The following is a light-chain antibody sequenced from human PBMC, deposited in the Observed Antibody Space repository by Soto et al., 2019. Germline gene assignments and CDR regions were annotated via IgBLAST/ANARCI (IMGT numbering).Light chain of an antibody. J-gene: IGKJ4*01. CDR2: AAS. CDR3: QNYNSAPPLT. V-gene: IGKV1-27*01. Sequence: DIQMTQSPSSLSASVGDRVTITCRASQGISNYLAWYQQKAGKVPKLLIYAASTLQSGVPSRFSGRGSGTDFTITISSLQPEDVSTYYCQNYNSAPPLTFGGGTKVEIK. CDR1: QGISNY.